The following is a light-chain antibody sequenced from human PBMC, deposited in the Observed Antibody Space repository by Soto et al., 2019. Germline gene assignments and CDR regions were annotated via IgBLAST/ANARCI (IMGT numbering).Light chain of an antibody. CDR1: HSVSSRF. CDR3: QQYGSSPPT. CDR2: GAS. Sequence: EIVLTQSPGTVSLSPGERATLSCKASHSVSSRFLAWYRQKPGQAPRLLIYGASNRATGIPDRVSGSGSGTDFTLTINRLEPEDFAVYYCQQYGSSPPTFGQGTKVEIK. V-gene: IGKV3-20*01. J-gene: IGKJ1*01.